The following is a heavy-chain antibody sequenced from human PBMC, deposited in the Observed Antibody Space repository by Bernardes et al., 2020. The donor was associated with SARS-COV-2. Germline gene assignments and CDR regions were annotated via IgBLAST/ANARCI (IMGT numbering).Heavy chain of an antibody. CDR1: GDSISSNKW. CDR2: IYRSGTT. V-gene: IGHV4-4*02. Sequence: SETLSLTCAVSGDSISSNKWWSWVRQPPGKGLEWIGEIYRSGTTKYNPSLKSRVTILMDKSKNQFFLTLSSVTAADTAVYYCASALCSGTDTLCYAEAWFDAWGHGTLVTVPS. CDR3: ASALCSGTDTLCYAEAWFDA. D-gene: IGHD2-2*01. J-gene: IGHJ5*01.